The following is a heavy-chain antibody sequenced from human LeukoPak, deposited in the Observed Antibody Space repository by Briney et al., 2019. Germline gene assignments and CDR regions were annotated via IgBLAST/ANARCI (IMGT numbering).Heavy chain of an antibody. J-gene: IGHJ4*02. Sequence: VASVKVSCKASGGTFSSYAISWVRQAPGQGLEWMGRIIPILGIANYAQKFQGRVTITADKSTSTAYMELSSLRSEDTAVYYCARGRYGGNSYTHRLDYWGQGTLVTVSS. CDR3: ARGRYGGNSYTHRLDY. V-gene: IGHV1-69*04. CDR1: GGTFSSYA. D-gene: IGHD4-17*01. CDR2: IIPILGIA.